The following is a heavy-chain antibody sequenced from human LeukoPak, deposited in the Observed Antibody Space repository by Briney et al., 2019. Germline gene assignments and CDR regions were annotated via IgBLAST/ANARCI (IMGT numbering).Heavy chain of an antibody. D-gene: IGHD6-13*01. CDR1: GFTFSSYG. Sequence: PGGSLRLSCAASGFTFSSYGMHWVRQAPGKGLEWVAFIRYDGSNKYYADSVKGRFTSSRDNSKNTLYLQMNSLRAEDTAVYYCAKGIAGPPEVDNMFDYWGQGTLVTVSS. V-gene: IGHV3-30*02. J-gene: IGHJ4*02. CDR2: IRYDGSNK. CDR3: AKGIAGPPEVDNMFDY.